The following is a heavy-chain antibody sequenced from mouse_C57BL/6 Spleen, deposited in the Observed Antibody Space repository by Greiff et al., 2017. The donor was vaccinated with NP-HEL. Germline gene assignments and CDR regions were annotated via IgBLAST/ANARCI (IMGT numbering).Heavy chain of an antibody. CDR1: GFSLTSYG. CDR2: LWRGGST. CDR3: AKQVTTVVRDYAMDY. D-gene: IGHD1-1*01. V-gene: IGHV2-5*01. J-gene: IGHJ4*01. Sequence: QVQLQQSGPGLVQPSQSLSITCPVSGFSLTSYGVHWVRQSPGKGLEWLGVLWRGGSTDYTAAFMSRLSITKDNSKSQVFFKMNSLQADDTAIYYCAKQVTTVVRDYAMDYWGQGTSVTVSS.